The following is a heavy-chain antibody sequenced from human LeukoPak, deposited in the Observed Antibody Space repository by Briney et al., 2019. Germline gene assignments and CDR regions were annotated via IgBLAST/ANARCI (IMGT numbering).Heavy chain of an antibody. D-gene: IGHD3-16*02. Sequence: TPSGTLSLTCAVSGGSISSSNWWSWVRQPPGKGLEWIGEIYHSGSTNYNPSLKSRVTLSVDKSKNQFSLRLNSVTAADTAMYYCARSHDHLWGNYPDYWGQGTLVTVSS. J-gene: IGHJ4*02. CDR1: GGSISSSNW. CDR2: IYHSGST. V-gene: IGHV4-4*02. CDR3: ARSHDHLWGNYPDY.